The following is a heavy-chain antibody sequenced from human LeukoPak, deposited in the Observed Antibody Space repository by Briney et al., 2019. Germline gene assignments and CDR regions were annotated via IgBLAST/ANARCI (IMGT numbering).Heavy chain of an antibody. Sequence: PWGSLRLSCAASGFTFSSYAMSWVRQAPGKGLEWVSAISGSGGSTYYADSVKGRFTISRDNSKNTLYLQMNSLRAEDTAVYYCAKDVSSIAARPGAFDYWGQGTLVTVSS. D-gene: IGHD6-6*01. V-gene: IGHV3-23*01. CDR3: AKDVSSIAARPGAFDY. J-gene: IGHJ4*02. CDR2: ISGSGGST. CDR1: GFTFSSYA.